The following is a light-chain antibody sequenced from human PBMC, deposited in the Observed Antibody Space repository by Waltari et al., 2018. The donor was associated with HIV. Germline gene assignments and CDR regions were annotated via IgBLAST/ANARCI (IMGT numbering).Light chain of an antibody. CDR3: AAWDDSLIGPV. Sequence: QSVLTQPPSASGTPGQRVTISCSGSSPNIGSNTVNWYQQLPGTAPKPLIYSNNQRPSGVPDRLPGSRSGTSASLAISGLQSEDEANYYCAAWDDSLIGPVFGGGTKLTVL. CDR1: SPNIGSNT. V-gene: IGLV1-44*01. J-gene: IGLJ3*02. CDR2: SNN.